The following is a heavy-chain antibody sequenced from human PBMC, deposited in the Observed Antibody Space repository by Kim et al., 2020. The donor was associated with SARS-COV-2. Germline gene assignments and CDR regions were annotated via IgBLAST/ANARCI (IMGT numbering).Heavy chain of an antibody. J-gene: IGHJ4*02. D-gene: IGHD1-26*01. V-gene: IGHV3-30*04. Sequence: GGSLRLSCAASGFTFSSYAMHWVRQAPGKGLEWVAVISYDGSNKYYADSVKGRFTISRDNSKNTLYLQMNSLRAEDTAVYYCARDNREPFDYWGQGTLVTVSS. CDR1: GFTFSSYA. CDR2: ISYDGSNK. CDR3: ARDNREPFDY.